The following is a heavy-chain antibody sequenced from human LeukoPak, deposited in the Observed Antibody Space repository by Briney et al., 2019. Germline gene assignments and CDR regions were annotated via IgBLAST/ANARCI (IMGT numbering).Heavy chain of an antibody. Sequence: GASVKVSCKASGYTFTSYDINWVRQATGQGLEWMGWMNPNSGNTGYAQKFQGRVTMTRNTSISTAYMELSSLRSDDTAVYHCARDTQAAADTFDYWGQGTLVTVSS. V-gene: IGHV1-8*01. D-gene: IGHD6-13*01. CDR1: GYTFTSYD. CDR3: ARDTQAAADTFDY. J-gene: IGHJ4*02. CDR2: MNPNSGNT.